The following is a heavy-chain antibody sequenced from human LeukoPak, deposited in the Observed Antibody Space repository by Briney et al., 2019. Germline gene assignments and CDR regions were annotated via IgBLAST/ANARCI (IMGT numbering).Heavy chain of an antibody. Sequence: TSETLSLTCAVYGGSFSGYYWSWIRQPPGKGLEWIGEINHSGSTNYNPSLKSRVTISVDTSKNQFSLKLSSVTAADTAVYYCARVGRLRWLQSSFRCGAFDIWGQGTMVTVSS. CDR3: ARVGRLRWLQSSFRCGAFDI. CDR2: INHSGST. V-gene: IGHV4-34*01. CDR1: GGSFSGYY. D-gene: IGHD5-24*01. J-gene: IGHJ3*02.